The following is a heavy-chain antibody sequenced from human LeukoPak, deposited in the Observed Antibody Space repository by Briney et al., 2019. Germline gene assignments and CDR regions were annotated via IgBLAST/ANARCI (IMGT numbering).Heavy chain of an antibody. D-gene: IGHD4-23*01. CDR3: ARRGDGGRSFDY. CDR2: ISGSGGST. J-gene: IGHJ4*02. Sequence: GGSLRLSCAASGFTFSSYAMSWVRQAPGKGLEWVSVISGSGGSTYYADSVKGRFTISRDNSKNTLYLQMNSLRAEDTAVYYCARRGDGGRSFDYWGQGTLVTVSS. CDR1: GFTFSSYA. V-gene: IGHV3-23*01.